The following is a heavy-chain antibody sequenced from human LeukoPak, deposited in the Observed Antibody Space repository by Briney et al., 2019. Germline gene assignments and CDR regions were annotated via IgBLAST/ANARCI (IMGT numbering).Heavy chain of an antibody. CDR2: ISSSGDYT. CDR1: GFTFSDYY. CDR3: TRSPSLGGSYWGFDY. V-gene: IGHV3-11*06. D-gene: IGHD1-26*01. Sequence: GGSLRLSCAASGFTFSDYYMSWIRQAPGKGLEWVSYISSSGDYTIYADSVKGRFTISRDNAKNSLYLQMNSLRADDTAVYYCTRSPSLGGSYWGFDYWGQGTLLTVSS. J-gene: IGHJ4*02.